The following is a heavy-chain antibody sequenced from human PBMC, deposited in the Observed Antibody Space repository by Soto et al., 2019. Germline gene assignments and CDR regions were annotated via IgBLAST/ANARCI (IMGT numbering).Heavy chain of an antibody. V-gene: IGHV3-33*01. J-gene: IGHJ4*02. D-gene: IGHD6-19*01. CDR3: ARDPPGSGWALDY. Sequence: QVQLVESGGGVVQPGRSLRLSCAAAGFTFSTHAMHWVRQAPGKGLEWVAFIWSDGSNKYYADSVKGRATISRDNSKRTVDLQMNSLRAEDTAVYYCARDPPGSGWALDYWGQGTLVTVSS. CDR1: GFTFSTHA. CDR2: IWSDGSNK.